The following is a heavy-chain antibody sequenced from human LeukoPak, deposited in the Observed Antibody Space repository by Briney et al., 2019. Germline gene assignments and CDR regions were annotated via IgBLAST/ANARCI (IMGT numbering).Heavy chain of an antibody. CDR2: INHSGST. V-gene: IGHV4-34*01. J-gene: IGHJ5*02. D-gene: IGHD6-6*01. CDR3: GRRGSYSSSSRYWFDP. CDR1: GGSFSGYY. Sequence: SETLSLTCAVYGGSFSGYYWSWIRQPPGKGLEWIGEINHSGSTNYNPSLKSRVTISVDTSKNQFSLKLSSVTAADTAIYYCGRRGSYSSSSRYWFDPWGQGTLVTVSS.